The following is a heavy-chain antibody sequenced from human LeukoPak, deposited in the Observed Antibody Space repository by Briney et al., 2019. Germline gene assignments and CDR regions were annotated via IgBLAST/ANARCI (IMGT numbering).Heavy chain of an antibody. J-gene: IGHJ5*01. CDR3: ARDSGTTGEVKFDP. CDR2: IYVSGGI. CDR1: GGSISNLY. V-gene: IGHV4-4*07. Sequence: SETLSLTCSVSGGSISNLYLSWIRQPAGKGLEWIGRIYVSGGIDYNPSLRSRVTMSVDTSNNALSLRVRSVTAADTGVYYCARDSGTTGEVKFDPWGQGTLVTVSS. D-gene: IGHD3-10*01.